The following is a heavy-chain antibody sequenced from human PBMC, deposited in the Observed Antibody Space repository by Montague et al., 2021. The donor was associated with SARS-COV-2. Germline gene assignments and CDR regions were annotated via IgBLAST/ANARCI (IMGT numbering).Heavy chain of an antibody. CDR3: ARRSYDILTGYSIPNWFDP. Sequence: SETLSLTCTVSGGSISSSSYYWGWIRQPPGKGLEWIGSIHYSGSTYYNPSLKSRVTISVDTSKNQFSLKLSSVTAADTAVYYCARRSYDILTGYSIPNWFDPWGQGTLVTASS. J-gene: IGHJ5*02. V-gene: IGHV4-39*01. D-gene: IGHD3-9*01. CDR2: IHYSGST. CDR1: GGSISSSSYY.